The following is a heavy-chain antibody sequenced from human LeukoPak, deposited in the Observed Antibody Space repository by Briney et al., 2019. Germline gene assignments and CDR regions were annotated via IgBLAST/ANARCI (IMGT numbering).Heavy chain of an antibody. D-gene: IGHD5-12*01. Sequence: GGSLRLSFAVSGFTFSNHWMGWVRQAPGKGLEWLANIKEDGSEKYYVDSVKGRFTISRDNAKNSLYLQMNSLRAEDTAVYYCARYRGLGGGYYFDYWGQGTLVTVSS. CDR3: ARYRGLGGGYYFDY. V-gene: IGHV3-7*04. CDR2: IKEDGSEK. CDR1: GFTFSNHW. J-gene: IGHJ4*02.